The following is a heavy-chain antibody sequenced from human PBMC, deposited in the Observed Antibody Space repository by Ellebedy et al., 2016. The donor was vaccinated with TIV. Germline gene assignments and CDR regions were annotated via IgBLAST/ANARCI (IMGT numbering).Heavy chain of an antibody. J-gene: IGHJ4*02. D-gene: IGHD6-19*01. CDR2: TYYRSKWFH. V-gene: IGHV6-1*01. CDR3: ARGAVGDCDY. CDR1: GDSVSTNSAA. Sequence: SETLSLTCAISGDSVSTNSAAWNWIRQSPSRGLEWLGRTYYRSKWFHDYAVSVQSRMTINPDTSNNQFSLQLNSVTPEDTAVYYCARGAVGDCDYWGQGILVTVSS.